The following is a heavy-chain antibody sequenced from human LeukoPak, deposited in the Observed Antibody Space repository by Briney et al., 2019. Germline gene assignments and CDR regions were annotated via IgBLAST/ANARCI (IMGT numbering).Heavy chain of an antibody. CDR1: GFTFSSYW. Sequence: GGSLRLSCAASGFTFSSYWMSWVRQAPGKGLEWVANIKQDGSEKDYVDSVKGRFTISRDNAKNSLYLQMNSLRAEDTAVYYCARGGYDFWSGEGDYWGQGTLVTVSS. CDR3: ARGGYDFWSGEGDY. D-gene: IGHD3-3*01. J-gene: IGHJ4*02. CDR2: IKQDGSEK. V-gene: IGHV3-7*01.